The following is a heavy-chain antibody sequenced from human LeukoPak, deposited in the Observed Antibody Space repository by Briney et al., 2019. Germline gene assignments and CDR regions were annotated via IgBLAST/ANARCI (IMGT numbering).Heavy chain of an antibody. Sequence: ASVKVSCKASGGTFSSYAISWVRQAPGQGLEWMGGIIPIFGTANYAQKFQGRVTITTDESTSTAYMELSSLRSEDTAVYYCARPLIAAAGTYTTQAGAFDIWGQGTMVTVSS. D-gene: IGHD6-13*01. CDR3: ARPLIAAAGTYTTQAGAFDI. CDR1: GGTFSSYA. CDR2: IIPIFGTA. V-gene: IGHV1-69*05. J-gene: IGHJ3*02.